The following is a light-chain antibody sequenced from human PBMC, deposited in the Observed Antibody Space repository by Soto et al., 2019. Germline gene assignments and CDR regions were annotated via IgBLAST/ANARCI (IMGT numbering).Light chain of an antibody. CDR3: QQYNTYSA. CDR1: QSVSIW. J-gene: IGKJ5*01. Sequence: DIQMTQSPSTLSASEGDRVTISCRASQSVSIWLAWYQQKPGRAPKLLIYDASSLESGVPSRFSGSGSGTEFTLTISSLQPDDFATYYCQQYNTYSAFCQGTRLEIK. CDR2: DAS. V-gene: IGKV1-5*01.